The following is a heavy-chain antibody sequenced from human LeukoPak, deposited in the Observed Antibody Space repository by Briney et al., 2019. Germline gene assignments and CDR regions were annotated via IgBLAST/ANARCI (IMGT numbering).Heavy chain of an antibody. V-gene: IGHV4-34*01. CDR1: GGSFSGYY. Sequence: SETLSLTCAVYGGSFSGYYWSWIRQPPGKGLEWIGEINHSGSTNYNPSLKSRVTISVDTSKNQFPLKLSSVTAADTAVYYCARGPLTAMVTMAYYYYGMDVWGQGTTVTVSS. CDR3: ARGPLTAMVTMAYYYYGMDV. J-gene: IGHJ6*02. D-gene: IGHD5-18*01. CDR2: INHSGST.